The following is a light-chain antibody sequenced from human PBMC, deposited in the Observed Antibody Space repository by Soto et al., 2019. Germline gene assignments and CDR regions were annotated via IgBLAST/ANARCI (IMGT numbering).Light chain of an antibody. CDR2: EVR. J-gene: IGLJ2*01. Sequence: QSVLTQPASVSGSPGQSITISCTGTSSDVGGYNYVSWYQQHPGKAPKLMIYEVRERPSGVPDRFSGSKSGNTASLTVSGLQAEDEADYSCSSYAGNNNVLFGGGTKLTVL. CDR3: SSYAGNNNVL. V-gene: IGLV2-8*01. CDR1: SSDVGGYNY.